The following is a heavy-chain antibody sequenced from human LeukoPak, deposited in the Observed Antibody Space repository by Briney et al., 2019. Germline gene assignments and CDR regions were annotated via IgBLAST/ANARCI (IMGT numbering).Heavy chain of an antibody. CDR3: AREEGSARPIDY. D-gene: IGHD6-6*01. CDR1: GGSISSYY. V-gene: IGHV4-59*01. J-gene: IGHJ4*02. CDR2: IYYSGST. Sequence: SETLSLTCTASGGSISSYYWSWIRQPPGKGLEWIGYIYYSGSTNYNPSLKSRVTISVDTSKNQFSLKLSSVTAADTAVYYCAREEGSARPIDYWGQGTLVTVSS.